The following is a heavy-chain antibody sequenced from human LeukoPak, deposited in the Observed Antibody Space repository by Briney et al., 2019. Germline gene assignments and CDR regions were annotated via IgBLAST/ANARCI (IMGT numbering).Heavy chain of an antibody. CDR2: ISGSGGST. CDR3: AKLTGYYDSSGPRDY. Sequence: GGSLRLSCAASGLTFSSYAMSWVRQAPGKGLEWVSAISGSGGSTYYADSVKGRFTISRDNSKNTLYLQMNSLRAEDTAVYYCAKLTGYYDSSGPRDYWGQGTLVTVSS. D-gene: IGHD3-22*01. CDR1: GLTFSSYA. J-gene: IGHJ4*02. V-gene: IGHV3-23*01.